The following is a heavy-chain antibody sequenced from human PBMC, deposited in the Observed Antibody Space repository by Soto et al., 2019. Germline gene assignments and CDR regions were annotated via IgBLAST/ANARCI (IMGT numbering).Heavy chain of an antibody. Sequence: GGSLRLSCAASGFTVSSNYMSWVRQAPGKGLEWVSVIYSGGTTYYADSVKGRFTISRDNSKNTLYLQMNSLRAEDTAVYYCARDLLGFGDNLSGDYWGQGTLVTVSS. CDR1: GFTVSSNY. J-gene: IGHJ4*02. CDR2: IYSGGTT. V-gene: IGHV3-66*01. D-gene: IGHD3-10*01. CDR3: ARDLLGFGDNLSGDY.